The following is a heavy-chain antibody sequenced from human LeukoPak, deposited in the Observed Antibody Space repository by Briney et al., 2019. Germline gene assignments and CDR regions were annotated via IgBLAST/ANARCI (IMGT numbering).Heavy chain of an antibody. V-gene: IGHV4-59*01. J-gene: IGHJ6*02. CDR1: GGSMSGFF. Sequence: SETLSLTCTVSGGSMSGFFWTWIRQPPGRELEWIGSICCGSSTKYNPSLKSRVTISVDTSKSQFSLNLDSATAADTAVYYCARTSRHFYGSGTNLTPWPAGMDVWGQGTTVTVSS. D-gene: IGHD3-10*01. CDR3: ARTSRHFYGSGTNLTPWPAGMDV. CDR2: ICCGSST.